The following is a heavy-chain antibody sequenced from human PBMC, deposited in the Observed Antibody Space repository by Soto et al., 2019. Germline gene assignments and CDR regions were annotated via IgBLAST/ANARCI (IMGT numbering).Heavy chain of an antibody. CDR3: AKYVGDCDPYYQGMDV. J-gene: IGHJ6*02. Sequence: QVQLVESGGGVVQPGTSLRLSCAASGFTFRTHAMHWVRQAPGKGLEWMAGIAYDGNEKCYADSVKGRFTISRDNSKNARYLKTHTLRTEDTAGYYCAKYVGDCDPYYQGMDVWGQGTTGTVSS. CDR1: GFTFRTHA. V-gene: IGHV3-30*18. CDR2: IAYDGNEK. D-gene: IGHD2-21*02.